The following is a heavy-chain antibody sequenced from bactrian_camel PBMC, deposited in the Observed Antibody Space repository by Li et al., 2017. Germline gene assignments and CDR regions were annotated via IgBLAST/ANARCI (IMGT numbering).Heavy chain of an antibody. CDR3: AADRDRLSVSCGRDWYRPEEYRF. V-gene: IGHV3S6*01. J-gene: IGHJ4*01. Sequence: HVQLVESGGGSVQAGGSLTLSCVAPGFTYSSNCMTWFRQAPGKEREGVASIYFGGIHTYYADSVKGRFTISQDPAKNTIYLRMNSLKPDDTAMYFCAADRDRLSVSCGRDWYRPEEYRFWGQGTQVTVS. CDR1: GFTYSSNC. CDR2: IYFGGIHT. D-gene: IGHD1*01.